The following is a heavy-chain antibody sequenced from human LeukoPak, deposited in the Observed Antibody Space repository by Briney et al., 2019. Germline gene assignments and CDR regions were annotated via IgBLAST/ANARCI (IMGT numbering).Heavy chain of an antibody. CDR3: TYSSGYNDY. D-gene: IGHD6-19*01. J-gene: IGHJ4*02. CDR1: GLTFGDYA. Sequence: PGGSLRLSCTASGLTFGDYALSWVRQAPGKGREGVGFIRSKDYGGTTEYAASVKGRFTISRDDSESIAYLQMNSLKTEDTAVYYCTYSSGYNDYWGQGTLVTVSS. CDR2: IRSKDYGGTT. V-gene: IGHV3-49*04.